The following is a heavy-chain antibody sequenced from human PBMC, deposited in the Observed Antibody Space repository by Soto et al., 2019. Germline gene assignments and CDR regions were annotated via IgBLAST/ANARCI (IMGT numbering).Heavy chain of an antibody. V-gene: IGHV3-21*01. CDR1: GFTFSSYS. CDR2: ISSSSSFL. Sequence: SGGSLRLSCAASGFTFSSYSMNWVRQAPGKGLEWVSSISSSSSFLYYADSVKGRFTISRDNAKNSLYLQMNSLRAEDTAVYYCATAKPDAFDVWGQGXMVTVSS. J-gene: IGHJ3*01. CDR3: ATAKPDAFDV.